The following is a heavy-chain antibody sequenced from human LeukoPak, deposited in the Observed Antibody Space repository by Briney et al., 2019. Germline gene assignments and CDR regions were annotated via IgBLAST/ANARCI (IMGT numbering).Heavy chain of an antibody. J-gene: IGHJ6*02. Sequence: SETLSLTCTVSGGSISSHYWSWIRQPPGKGLEWIGYIYYSGSTNYNPSLKSRVTISVDTSKNQFSLKLSSVTAADTAVYYCARDQLLWFGELSDYYYYGMDVWGQGTTVTVSS. V-gene: IGHV4-59*11. CDR1: GGSISSHY. CDR3: ARDQLLWFGELSDYYYYGMDV. D-gene: IGHD3-10*01. CDR2: IYYSGST.